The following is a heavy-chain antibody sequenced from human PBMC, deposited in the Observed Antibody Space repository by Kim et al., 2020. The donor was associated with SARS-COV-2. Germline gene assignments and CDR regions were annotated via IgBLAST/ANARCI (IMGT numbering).Heavy chain of an antibody. CDR2: SYYSGST. CDR1: GGSISSYY. D-gene: IGHD7-27*01. CDR3: ARAGESGWCRVLSGMDV. J-gene: IGHJ6*02. V-gene: IGHV4-59*13. Sequence: SETLSLTCTVSGGSISSYYWSWIRKPPGKGLEWRGYSYYSGSTNYNPSLKSRVTISVDTYKNQFSQKRSSVTAADTAVYYCARAGESGWCRVLSGMDVWGQGTTVTVSS.